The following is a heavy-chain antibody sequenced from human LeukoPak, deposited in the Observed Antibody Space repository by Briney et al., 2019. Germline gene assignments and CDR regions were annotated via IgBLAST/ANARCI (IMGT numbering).Heavy chain of an antibody. D-gene: IGHD6-19*01. Sequence: SETLSLTCTVSGYSISTGYYWDWIRQPPGKGLEWIGTFYHGGSTHYNPSLKSRVTISIITSKNQFSLKLSSVTATDTALYYCARRIAVTGSFDYWGQGTLVTVSS. CDR1: GYSISTGYY. J-gene: IGHJ4*02. CDR2: FYHGGST. V-gene: IGHV4-38-2*02. CDR3: ARRIAVTGSFDY.